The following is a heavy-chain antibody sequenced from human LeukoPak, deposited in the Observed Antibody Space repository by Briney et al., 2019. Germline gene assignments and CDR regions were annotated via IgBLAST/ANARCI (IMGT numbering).Heavy chain of an antibody. CDR1: GGSISGSSYY. CDR3: AREDLAAAGGFDY. D-gene: IGHD6-13*01. J-gene: IGHJ4*02. V-gene: IGHV4-39*07. CDR2: IYYSGST. Sequence: PSETLSLTCTVSGGSISGSSYYWGWIRQPPGKGLKWIGSIYYSGSTYYNPSLKSRVTISLDTSKNQFSLKLSSVTAADTAVYYCAREDLAAAGGFDYWGQGTLVTVSS.